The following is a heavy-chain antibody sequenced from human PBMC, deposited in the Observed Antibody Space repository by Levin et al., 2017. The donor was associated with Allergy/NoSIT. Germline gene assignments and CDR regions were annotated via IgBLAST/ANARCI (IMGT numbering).Heavy chain of an antibody. V-gene: IGHV1-2*02. CDR3: ARLLEDIVVVPAAMGYYYYYMDV. J-gene: IGHJ6*03. CDR1: GYTFTGYY. Sequence: GESLKISCKASGYTFTGYYMHWVRQAPGQGLEWMGWINPNSGGTNYAQKFQGRVNMTRDTSISTAYMELSRLRSDDTAVYYCARLLEDIVVVPAAMGYYYYYMDVWGKGTTVTVSS. CDR2: INPNSGGT. D-gene: IGHD2-2*01.